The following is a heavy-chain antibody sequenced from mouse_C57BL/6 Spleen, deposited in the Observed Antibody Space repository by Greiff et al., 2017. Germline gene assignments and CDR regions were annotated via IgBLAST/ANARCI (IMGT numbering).Heavy chain of an antibody. V-gene: IGHV5-6*01. CDR3: ARPYYYGEYYAMDY. J-gene: IGHJ4*01. Sequence: EVQLQESGGDLVKPGGSLKLSCAASGFTFSSYGMSWVRQTPDKRLEWVATISSGGSYTYYPDSVKGRFTISRDNAKNTLYLQMSSLKSEDTAMYYCARPYYYGEYYAMDYWGQGTSVTVSS. D-gene: IGHD1-1*01. CDR2: ISSGGSYT. CDR1: GFTFSSYG.